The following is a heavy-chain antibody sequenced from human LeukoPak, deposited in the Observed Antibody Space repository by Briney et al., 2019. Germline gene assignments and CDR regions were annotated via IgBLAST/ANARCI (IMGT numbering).Heavy chain of an antibody. J-gene: IGHJ5*02. D-gene: IGHD5-18*01. CDR2: IDPSDSYT. Sequence: GESLKISCKGSGYSFTSYWISWVRQMPGKGLEWMGRIDPSDSYTDYSPSFQGHVTISADKSISTAYLQWSSLKASDTAMYYCARQGDTAMVTYNWFDPWGQGTLVTVSS. CDR3: ARQGDTAMVTYNWFDP. V-gene: IGHV5-10-1*01. CDR1: GYSFTSYW.